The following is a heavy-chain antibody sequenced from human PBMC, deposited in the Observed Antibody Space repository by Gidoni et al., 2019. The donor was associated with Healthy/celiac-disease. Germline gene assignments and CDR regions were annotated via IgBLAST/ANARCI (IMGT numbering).Heavy chain of an antibody. Sequence: DVQLVESGGGLVQPGGSLRLSCAASGFTFSSYSMNWVRQDPGKGLEWVSYISSSSSTIYYADSVKGRFTISRDNAKNSLYLQMNSLRAEETAVYYCASEGVAAAGVRGTRFDPWGQGTLVTVSS. V-gene: IGHV3-48*01. J-gene: IGHJ5*02. D-gene: IGHD6-13*01. CDR3: ASEGVAAAGVRGTRFDP. CDR2: ISSSSSTI. CDR1: GFTFSSYS.